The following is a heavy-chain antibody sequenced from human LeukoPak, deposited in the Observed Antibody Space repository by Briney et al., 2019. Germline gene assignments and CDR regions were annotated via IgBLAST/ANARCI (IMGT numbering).Heavy chain of an antibody. V-gene: IGHV3-21*01. CDR2: ISSSSSYI. CDR3: ARDRDPIAVADIDY. Sequence: PGGSLRLSCAASGFTFSSYSMNWVRQAPGKGLEWVSSISSSSSYIYYADSVKGRFTISRDNAKNPLYLQMNSLRAEDTAVYYCARDRDPIAVADIDYWGQGTLVTVSS. J-gene: IGHJ4*02. D-gene: IGHD6-19*01. CDR1: GFTFSSYS.